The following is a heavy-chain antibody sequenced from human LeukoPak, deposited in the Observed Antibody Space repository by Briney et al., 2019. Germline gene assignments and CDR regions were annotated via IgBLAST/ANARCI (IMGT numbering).Heavy chain of an antibody. CDR1: GFTFSSYS. Sequence: TGGSLRLSCAASGFTFSSYSMNWVRQAPGRGLEWVSSISSSSSYIYYADSVKGRFTISRDNAKNSLYLQMNSLRAEDTAVYYCARDRLTTVATFDAFDIWGQGTMVTVSS. CDR2: ISSSSSYI. CDR3: ARDRLTTVATFDAFDI. J-gene: IGHJ3*02. D-gene: IGHD4-17*01. V-gene: IGHV3-21*01.